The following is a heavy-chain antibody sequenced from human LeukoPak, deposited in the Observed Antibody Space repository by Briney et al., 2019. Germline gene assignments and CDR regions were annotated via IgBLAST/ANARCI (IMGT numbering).Heavy chain of an antibody. CDR2: IHYSGNT. Sequence: SETLSLTCTVSGGSISSGDYYWNWIRQPPGKGLEWIGYIHYSGNTYYNPSLKSRITISIDTSKNQFSLKLSSVTAADTAVYYCAREGYDSSGYYLDAFDIWGQGTMVTVSS. CDR1: GGSISSGDYY. D-gene: IGHD3-22*01. CDR3: AREGYDSSGYYLDAFDI. J-gene: IGHJ3*02. V-gene: IGHV4-30-4*01.